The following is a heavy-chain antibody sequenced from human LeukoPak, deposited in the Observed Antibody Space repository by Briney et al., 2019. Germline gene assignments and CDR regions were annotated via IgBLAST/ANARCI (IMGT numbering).Heavy chain of an antibody. CDR1: GFTLSNSW. Sequence: PGGSLRLSCAASGFTLSNSWMFWVRQGPGKGLVWVSDINNDGSRISYADSVKGRFTISRDGAKNTLFLQMNSLRAEDTGVYCSAGGGLPGGFDYWGQGTLVTVSS. J-gene: IGHJ4*02. CDR3: AGGGLPGGFDY. D-gene: IGHD7-27*01. CDR2: INNDGSRI. V-gene: IGHV3-74*01.